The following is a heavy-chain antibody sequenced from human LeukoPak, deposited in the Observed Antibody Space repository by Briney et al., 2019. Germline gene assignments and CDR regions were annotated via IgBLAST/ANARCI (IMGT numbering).Heavy chain of an antibody. CDR3: ARGNLLLWFGESKPVFDY. CDR2: FDPEDGET. V-gene: IGHV1-24*01. D-gene: IGHD3-10*01. Sequence: ASVKVSCKVSGYTLTELSMHWVRQAPGKGLEWMGGFDPEDGETIYAQKFQGRVTMTEDTSTDTAYMELSSLRSEDTAVYYCARGNLLLWFGESKPVFDYWGQGTLVTVSS. CDR1: GYTLTELS. J-gene: IGHJ4*02.